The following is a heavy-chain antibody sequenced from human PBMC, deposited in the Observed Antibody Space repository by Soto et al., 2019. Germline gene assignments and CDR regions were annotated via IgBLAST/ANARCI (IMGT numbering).Heavy chain of an antibody. D-gene: IGHD3-10*01. CDR1: GFTFSDYY. V-gene: IGHV3-11*05. Sequence: QVQLVESGGGLVKPGGSLRLSCAASGFTFSDYYMSWIRQAPGKGLEWVSYISSSSSYTNYADSVKGRFTISRDNAKNSLYLQMNSLRAEDTSVYYCARDGGSDYGWGRGWFGPWGQGTLVTVSS. CDR3: ARDGGSDYGWGRGWFGP. J-gene: IGHJ5*02. CDR2: ISSSSSYT.